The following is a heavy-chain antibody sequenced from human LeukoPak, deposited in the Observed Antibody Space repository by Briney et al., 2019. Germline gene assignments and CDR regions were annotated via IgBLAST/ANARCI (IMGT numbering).Heavy chain of an antibody. CDR2: IYYSGTT. Sequence: PSETLSLTCTVSGGSISSYYWSWTRQPPGKGLEWIGYIYYSGTTNYNPSLKSRVTISVDTSKNQFSLKLISVTAADTAVYYCARGVYIAAAQYGYWGQGTLVSVSS. V-gene: IGHV4-59*01. CDR1: GGSISSYY. D-gene: IGHD6-13*01. CDR3: ARGVYIAAAQYGY. J-gene: IGHJ4*02.